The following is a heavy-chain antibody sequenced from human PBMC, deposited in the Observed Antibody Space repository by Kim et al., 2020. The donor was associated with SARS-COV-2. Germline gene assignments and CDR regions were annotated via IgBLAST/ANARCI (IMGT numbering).Heavy chain of an antibody. CDR2: IYPGDSDT. Sequence: GERRKRAGKGKGERVKSDGIGWVRQMPGKGLEWMGIIYPGDSDTRYSPSFQGQVTISADKSISTAYLQWSSLKASDTAMYYCARRADSGDYWGQGTLVTVSS. J-gene: IGHJ4*02. CDR3: ARRADSGDY. V-gene: IGHV5-51*01. CDR1: GERVKSDG. D-gene: IGHD1-26*01.